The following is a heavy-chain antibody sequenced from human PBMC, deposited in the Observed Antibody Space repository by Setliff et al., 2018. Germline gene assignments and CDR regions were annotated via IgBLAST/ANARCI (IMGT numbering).Heavy chain of an antibody. CDR1: GGSISSYY. J-gene: IGHJ4*02. Sequence: PSETLSLTCTVSGGSISSYYWSWIRQPAGKGLEWIGRIYTSGSTNYNPSLKSRVTMSVDTSKNQFSLKLSSVTAADTAVYYCARGTPRRSSSWDLDYWGQGTLVTVSS. CDR3: ARGTPRRSSSWDLDY. V-gene: IGHV4-4*07. D-gene: IGHD6-13*01. CDR2: IYTSGST.